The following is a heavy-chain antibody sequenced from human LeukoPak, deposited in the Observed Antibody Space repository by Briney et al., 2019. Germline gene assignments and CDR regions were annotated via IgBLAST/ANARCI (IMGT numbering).Heavy chain of an antibody. CDR1: GGSISSSGYY. D-gene: IGHD2-2*01. J-gene: IGHJ4*02. Sequence: SETLSLTCTVSGGSISSSGYYWGWIRQPPGKGLEWIGSIYYSGSTYYNPSLKSRVTISVDTSKNQFSLKLSSVTAADTAVYYCARVSPIVVVPAAMRGYFDYWGQGTLVTVSS. V-gene: IGHV4-39*07. CDR3: ARVSPIVVVPAAMRGYFDY. CDR2: IYYSGST.